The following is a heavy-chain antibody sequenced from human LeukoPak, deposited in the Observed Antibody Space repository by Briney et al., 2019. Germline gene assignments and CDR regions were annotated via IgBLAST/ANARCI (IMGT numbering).Heavy chain of an antibody. Sequence: GSLRLSCAASGFTFSDYYMSWIRQPPGKGLEWIGSIYYSGSTYYNPSLKSRVTISVDTSKNQFSLKLSSVTAADTAVYYCARGSSVLRFLEWLPPSYYYYMDVWGKGTTVTVSS. CDR2: IYYSGST. D-gene: IGHD3-3*01. CDR1: GFTFSDYY. J-gene: IGHJ6*03. CDR3: ARGSSVLRFLEWLPPSYYYYMDV. V-gene: IGHV4-38-2*01.